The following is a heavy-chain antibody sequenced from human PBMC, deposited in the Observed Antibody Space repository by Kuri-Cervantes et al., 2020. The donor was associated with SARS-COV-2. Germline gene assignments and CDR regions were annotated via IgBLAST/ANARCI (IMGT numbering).Heavy chain of an antibody. J-gene: IGHJ4*02. CDR1: GFSLTNYA. CDR3: ARGGRYYYDY. CDR2: IWYDGKND. Sequence: GESLKISCGASGFSLTNYAIHWVRQAPGKGLEWGSVIWYDGKNDYFAGSVKGRFNISRDTSKNTVSLHMNSLRAEDTAMYYCARGGRYYYDYWGQGSMVTVSS. D-gene: IGHD1-26*01. V-gene: IGHV3-33*08.